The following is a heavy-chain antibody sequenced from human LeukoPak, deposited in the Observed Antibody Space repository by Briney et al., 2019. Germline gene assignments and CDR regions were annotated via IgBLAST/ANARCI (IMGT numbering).Heavy chain of an antibody. Sequence: SQTLSLTCTVSGGSISSGDYYWSWIRQPPGKGLEWIGYIYYSGSTYYNPSLKSRVTISVDTSKNQFSLKLSSVTAADTAVYYCAREPPDWPKGIDAFDIWGQGTMVTVSS. CDR3: AREPPDWPKGIDAFDI. CDR1: GGSISSGDYY. CDR2: IYYSGST. V-gene: IGHV4-30-4*08. D-gene: IGHD3-9*01. J-gene: IGHJ3*02.